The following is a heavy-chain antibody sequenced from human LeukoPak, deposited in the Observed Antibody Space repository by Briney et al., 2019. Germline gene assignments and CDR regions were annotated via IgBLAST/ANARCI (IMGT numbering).Heavy chain of an antibody. CDR1: GYSFTSYW. Sequence: GESLRISCKGSGYSFTSYWISWLRQMPGKGLEWMGRIDPSDSYTNYSPSFQGHVTISADKSISTAYLQWSSLKASDTAMYYCARGRQDYYDSRVFYFDYWGQGTLVTVSS. D-gene: IGHD3-22*01. V-gene: IGHV5-10-1*01. J-gene: IGHJ4*02. CDR2: IDPSDSYT. CDR3: ARGRQDYYDSRVFYFDY.